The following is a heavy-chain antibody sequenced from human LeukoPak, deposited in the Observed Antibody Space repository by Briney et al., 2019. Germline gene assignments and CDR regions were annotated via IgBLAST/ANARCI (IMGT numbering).Heavy chain of an antibody. V-gene: IGHV4-59*04. CDR3: AKSGGYGLIDY. J-gene: IGHJ4*02. Sequence: SETLSLTCAVSGGSFSAFFWRWIRQPPGKGLEWIGSIYSSGSTYYNASLQSRVTISIETSKNQISLRLNSVTAADTAIYYCAKSGGYGLIDYWGQGTLVTVSS. CDR1: GGSFSAFF. CDR2: IYSSGST. D-gene: IGHD1-26*01.